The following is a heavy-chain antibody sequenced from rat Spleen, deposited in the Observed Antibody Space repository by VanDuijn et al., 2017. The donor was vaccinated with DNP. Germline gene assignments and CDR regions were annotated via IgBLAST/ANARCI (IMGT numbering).Heavy chain of an antibody. CDR2: IIYDGSST. CDR1: GFTFSDYA. D-gene: IGHD1-7*01. Sequence: EVQLVESGGGLVQPGNSLKLSCAASGFTFSDYAMAWVRQSPKKGLEWVATIIYDGSSTYYRDSVRGRFTVSRDDSTSTLYLQMDSLRSEDTATYYCATSSYFGYDYGFDYWGQGTLVTVSS. CDR3: ATSSYFGYDYGFDY. V-gene: IGHV5S10*01. J-gene: IGHJ3*01.